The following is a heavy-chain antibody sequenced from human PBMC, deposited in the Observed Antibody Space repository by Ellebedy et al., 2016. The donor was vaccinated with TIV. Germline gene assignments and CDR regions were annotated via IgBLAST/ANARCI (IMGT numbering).Heavy chain of an antibody. V-gene: IGHV3-74*01. D-gene: IGHD1-26*01. CDR1: GFTFSSNW. CDR2: INSHGSRS. CDR3: ARDGIVGGPTECYFDS. Sequence: GESLKISCASSGFTFSSNWMHWVRQAPGKGLVWVSRINSHGSRSTYADSVKGRFTISRDNAKNTLYLQMNSLRAEDMAVYYCARDGIVGGPTECYFDSWGQGTLVTVSS. J-gene: IGHJ4*02.